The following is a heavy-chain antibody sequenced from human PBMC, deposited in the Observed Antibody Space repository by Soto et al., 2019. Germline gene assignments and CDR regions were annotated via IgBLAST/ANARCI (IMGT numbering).Heavy chain of an antibody. J-gene: IGHJ5*02. CDR2: IYNSGTT. CDR1: GGSITRGGYY. V-gene: IGHV4-31*03. CDR3: PRDPAP. Sequence: SETLSLTCTVSGGSITRGGYYWSWIRQHPGKGLEWIGYIYNSGTTYYNPSLKSRVTISVDTSQNQFSLKLTSVTAADTAVDYCPRDPAPWGQRTLVTVSS.